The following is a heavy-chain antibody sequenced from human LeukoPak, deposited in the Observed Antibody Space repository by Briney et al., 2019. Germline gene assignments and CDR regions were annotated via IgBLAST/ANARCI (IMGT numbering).Heavy chain of an antibody. CDR2: ICGNGGST. V-gene: IGHV3-23*01. D-gene: IGHD3-22*01. J-gene: IGHJ6*03. CDR3: AKGSYDSSGHYPIYMDV. CDR1: GYTFCSYA. Sequence: GGCLRLSCAASGYTFCSYAMNWVRPTPGKRLEWVSGICGNGGSTYSADSVKGRFTISRDTSKNTLYLQMNSLRAEDTAVYYCAKGSYDSSGHYPIYMDVWGKGTTVTVS.